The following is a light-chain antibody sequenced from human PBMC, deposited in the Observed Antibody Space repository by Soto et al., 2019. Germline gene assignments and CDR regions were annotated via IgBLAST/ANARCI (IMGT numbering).Light chain of an antibody. CDR3: GTWDSSISGMV. J-gene: IGLJ2*01. Sequence: QAMLTQPSSVSAAPGQKVTISCSGSSSNIGCCSVSWCQPLPGTAPQLLIYEDTERPSGIPDRFSGSTSSTSATLGITRLQTGVEADYYGGTWDSSISGMVFGGGTKVTVL. V-gene: IGLV1-51*02. CDR2: EDT. CDR1: SSNIGCCS.